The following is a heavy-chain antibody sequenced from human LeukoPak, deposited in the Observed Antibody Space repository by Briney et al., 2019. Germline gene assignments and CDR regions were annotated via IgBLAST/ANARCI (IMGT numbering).Heavy chain of an antibody. CDR3: ARGPLTGATAYYYYYMDV. V-gene: IGHV4-38-2*02. J-gene: IGHJ6*03. Sequence: SETLSLTCTVSGYSIRSGYYWGWIRQPPGKGLEWIGSIYHSGSIYHKPSLKSRVTISVDTSKNQFSLKLSSVTAADTAVYYCARGPLTGATAYYYYYMDVWGKGTTVTVSS. D-gene: IGHD1-26*01. CDR2: IYHSGSI. CDR1: GYSIRSGYY.